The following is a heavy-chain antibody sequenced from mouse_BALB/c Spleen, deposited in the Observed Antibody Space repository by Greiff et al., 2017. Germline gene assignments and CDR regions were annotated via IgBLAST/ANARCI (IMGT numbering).Heavy chain of an antibody. Sequence: EVKLVESGGGLVKPGGSLKLSCAASGFTFSSYTMSWVRQTPEKRLEWVATISSGGSYTYYPDSVKGRFTISRDNAKNTLYLQMSSLKSEDTAMYYCTREDYTYYAMDYWGQGTSVTVSS. D-gene: IGHD2-12*01. V-gene: IGHV5-6-4*01. CDR1: GFTFSSYT. CDR2: ISSGGSYT. CDR3: TREDYTYYAMDY. J-gene: IGHJ4*01.